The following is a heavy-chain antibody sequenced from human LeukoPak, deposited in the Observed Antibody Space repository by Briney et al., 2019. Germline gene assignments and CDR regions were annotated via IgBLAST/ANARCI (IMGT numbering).Heavy chain of an antibody. Sequence: GESLKISCKGSGYSFTSYWIGWVRQMPGKGLEWMGIIYPGDSDTRYSPSFQGQVTISADKSISTAYLQWSSLKASDTAMYYGARLAGSSSWNYYFDYWGQGTLVTVSS. V-gene: IGHV5-51*01. D-gene: IGHD6-13*01. J-gene: IGHJ4*02. CDR1: GYSFTSYW. CDR2: IYPGDSDT. CDR3: ARLAGSSSWNYYFDY.